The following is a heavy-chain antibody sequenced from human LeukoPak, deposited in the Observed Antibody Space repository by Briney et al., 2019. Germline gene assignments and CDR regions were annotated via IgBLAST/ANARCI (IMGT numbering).Heavy chain of an antibody. CDR1: GFTFSSYP. D-gene: IGHD4-17*01. CDR3: ARGVIYTDYADCFDY. Sequence: GGSLRLSCAASGFTFSSYPVHWVRQAPGKGLEWVALISYDGGNKFYAESVRGRFTISRDNSKNTVYPQMNSLRVEDTAVYYCARGVIYTDYADCFDYWGQGTRVIVSS. V-gene: IGHV3-30*04. J-gene: IGHJ4*02. CDR2: ISYDGGNK.